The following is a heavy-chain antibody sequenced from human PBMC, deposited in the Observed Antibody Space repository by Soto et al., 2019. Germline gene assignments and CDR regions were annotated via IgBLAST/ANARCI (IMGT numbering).Heavy chain of an antibody. D-gene: IGHD4-17*01. V-gene: IGHV1-8*01. CDR2: MNPNSGNT. CDR1: GYTFTSYD. Sequence: GASVKVSCKASGYTFTSYDINWVRQATGQGLEWMGWMNPNSGNTGYAQKFQGRVTMTRNTSISTAYMELSSLRSEDTAVYYCARGSIKVTTFSYWGQGTLVTVSS. CDR3: ARGSIKVTTFSY. J-gene: IGHJ4*02.